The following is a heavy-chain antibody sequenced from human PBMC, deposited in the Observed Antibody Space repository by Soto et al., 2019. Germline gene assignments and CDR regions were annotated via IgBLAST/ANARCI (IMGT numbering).Heavy chain of an antibody. Sequence: EVQLLESGGGLVQPGGSLRLACAASGFTFSRYGMSWVRQAPGKGLEWVSSIGDSGGSTYYADSVKGRFTISRDNSKNTGSLQMNSLRAEDTAVYYCAKRVEYSSSTHYFDYWGQGTLVTVSS. CDR2: IGDSGGST. CDR3: AKRVEYSSSTHYFDY. J-gene: IGHJ4*02. D-gene: IGHD6-6*01. CDR1: GFTFSRYG. V-gene: IGHV3-23*01.